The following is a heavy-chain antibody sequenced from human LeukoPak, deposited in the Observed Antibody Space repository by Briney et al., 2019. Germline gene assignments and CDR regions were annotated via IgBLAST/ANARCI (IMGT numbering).Heavy chain of an antibody. Sequence: GGSLRLSCADSGFTFSSYAMNWVHQAPGKGLEWVSSISESGGTTDYADSVKGRFTISRDKSKNTLYLQLNSLRAEDTAVYYCAKDRQYSLYNWFDPWGQGTLVTVSS. J-gene: IGHJ5*02. D-gene: IGHD5-18*01. CDR2: ISESGGTT. CDR3: AKDRQYSLYNWFDP. CDR1: GFTFSSYA. V-gene: IGHV3-23*01.